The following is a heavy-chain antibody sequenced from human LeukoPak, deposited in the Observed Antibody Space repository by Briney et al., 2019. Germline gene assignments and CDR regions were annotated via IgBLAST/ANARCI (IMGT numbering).Heavy chain of an antibody. CDR2: IGGGGGST. Sequence: GGSLRLSCAASGFTFSSYAMSWVRQAPGKGLEWVSAIGGGGGSTYYADSVKGRFTISRDNSKNTLYLQMNSLRAEDTAVYYYAKDRKQQLSRSFDYWAREPWSPSPQ. D-gene: IGHD6-13*01. CDR1: GFTFSSYA. V-gene: IGHV3-23*01. CDR3: AKDRKQQLSRSFDY. J-gene: IGHJ4*02.